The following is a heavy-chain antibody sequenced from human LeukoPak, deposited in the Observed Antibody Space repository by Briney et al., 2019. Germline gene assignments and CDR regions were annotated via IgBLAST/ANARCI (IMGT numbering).Heavy chain of an antibody. CDR1: GFTFSNYW. J-gene: IGHJ4*02. D-gene: IGHD6-13*01. CDR3: ARGMYSSSWYSDY. Sequence: PGGSLRLSCAASGFTFSNYWMSWVRQAPGKGLEWVANIKQDGSEKYYVDSVKGRFTISRDNAKNSLYLQMNSLRAEDTAVYYCARGMYSSSWYSDYWGQGTLVTVSS. CDR2: IKQDGSEK. V-gene: IGHV3-7*01.